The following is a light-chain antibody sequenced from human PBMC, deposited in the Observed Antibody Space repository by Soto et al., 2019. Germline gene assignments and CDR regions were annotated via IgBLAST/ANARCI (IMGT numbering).Light chain of an antibody. V-gene: IGKV1-5*01. Sequence: DIQLTQSPSFLAAALGDRFAITCRASQSISSWLAWYQQKPGKSPKLLIYDDSSLESGVPQRFSGSGSGTEFTLTISSLQTDDFSTYYCQQYHSYWTFGQGPKVDI. CDR2: DDS. J-gene: IGKJ1*01. CDR1: QSISSW. CDR3: QQYHSYWT.